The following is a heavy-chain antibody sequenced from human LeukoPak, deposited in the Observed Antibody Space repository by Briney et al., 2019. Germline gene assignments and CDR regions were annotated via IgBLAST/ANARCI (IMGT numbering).Heavy chain of an antibody. CDR1: GFTFSSYA. CDR2: ISGSGGST. J-gene: IGHJ4*02. Sequence: GGSLRLSCAASGFTFSSYAMSWVRQAPGKGLEWVSAISGSGGSTYYADSVKGRFTISRDNSKNTQYLQMNSLRAEDTAVYYCARPSSVVVVAADLDYWGQGTLVTVSS. V-gene: IGHV3-23*01. D-gene: IGHD2-15*01. CDR3: ARPSSVVVVAADLDY.